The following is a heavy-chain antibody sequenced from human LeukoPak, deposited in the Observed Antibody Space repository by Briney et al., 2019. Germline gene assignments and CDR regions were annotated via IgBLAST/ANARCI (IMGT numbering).Heavy chain of an antibody. D-gene: IGHD3-16*01. J-gene: IGHJ2*01. Sequence: GGSLRLSCAASGFTFSTYGMSWIRQAPGKGLEWVSSISSRGSYINYADSVEGRFTTSRDNAKNVLYLQLNSLRVEDTAVYYCAKDRQTYTTGVYWYFDLWGPGTLVSVSS. CDR2: ISSRGSYI. V-gene: IGHV3-21*01. CDR3: AKDRQTYTTGVYWYFDL. CDR1: GFTFSTYG.